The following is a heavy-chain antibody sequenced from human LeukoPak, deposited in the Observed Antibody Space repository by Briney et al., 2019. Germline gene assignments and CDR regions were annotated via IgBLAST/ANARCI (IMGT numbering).Heavy chain of an antibody. D-gene: IGHD3-22*01. CDR1: GFTFSDYY. J-gene: IGHJ5*02. CDR2: ISSSGSTI. CDR3: ARDNYYDSSGYHNWFDP. Sequence: GGSLRLSCAASGFTFSDYYMSWIRQAPGKGLEWVSYISSSGSTIYYADSVKGRLTISRDNAKNSLYLQMNSLRAEDTAVYYCARDNYYDSSGYHNWFDPWGQGTLVTVSS. V-gene: IGHV3-11*01.